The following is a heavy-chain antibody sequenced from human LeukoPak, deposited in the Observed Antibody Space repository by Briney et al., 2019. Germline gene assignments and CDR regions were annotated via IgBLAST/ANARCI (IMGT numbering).Heavy chain of an antibody. J-gene: IGHJ4*02. CDR1: GGSISSSSYY. D-gene: IGHD6-13*01. CDR3: ARDRQSIAAPGTRKALDF. V-gene: IGHV4-39*07. Sequence: SETLSLTCTVSGGSISSSSYYWGWIRQPPGKGLEWIGSIYYSGSTYYNPSLKSRVTISVDTSKNQFSLKLSSVTAADTAVYFCARDRQSIAAPGTRKALDFWGQGTLVTVSS. CDR2: IYYSGST.